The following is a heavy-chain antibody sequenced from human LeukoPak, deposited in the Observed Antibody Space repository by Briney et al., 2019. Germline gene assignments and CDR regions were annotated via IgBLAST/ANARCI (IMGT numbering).Heavy chain of an antibody. J-gene: IGHJ4*02. V-gene: IGHV4-39*01. CDR2: IYYSGNT. CDR3: ARQYYHSSGYYYGKIRYFDY. Sequence: SETLSLTCTVSGGSITSSSYYWGWIRQPPGKGLEWIGSIYYSGNTHYNPSLKSRVTISVDTSKNQFSLKLSSVTAADTAVYYCARQYYHSSGYYYGKIRYFDYWGQGTLVTVSS. D-gene: IGHD3-22*01. CDR1: GGSITSSSYY.